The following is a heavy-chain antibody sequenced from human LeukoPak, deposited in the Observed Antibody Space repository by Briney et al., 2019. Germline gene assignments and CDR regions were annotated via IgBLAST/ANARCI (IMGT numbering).Heavy chain of an antibody. V-gene: IGHV4-30-4*01. Sequence: PSQTLSLTCTVSGGSISSGDYYWSWIRQPPGKGLEWIGYIYYSGSTYYNPSLKSRVTISVDTSKNQFSLKLSSVTAADTAVYYCARFRRRVPGVIMGFDYWGQGTLVTVSS. D-gene: IGHD3-10*01. J-gene: IGHJ4*02. CDR3: ARFRRRVPGVIMGFDY. CDR2: IYYSGST. CDR1: GGSISSGDYY.